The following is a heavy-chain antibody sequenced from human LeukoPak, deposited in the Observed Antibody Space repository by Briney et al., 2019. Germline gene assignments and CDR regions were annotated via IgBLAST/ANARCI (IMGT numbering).Heavy chain of an antibody. J-gene: IGHJ4*02. CDR2: INYSGST. V-gene: IGHV4-59*08. Sequence: SETLSLTCTVSSGSISNYYWSWIRQPPGKGLEWIGYINYSGSTTYNPSLKSRVTISVDTSKNQFSLKLTSATAADTAVYYCARQAAANSIDYWGQGTVVTVSS. D-gene: IGHD2-2*01. CDR1: SGSISNYY. CDR3: ARQAAANSIDY.